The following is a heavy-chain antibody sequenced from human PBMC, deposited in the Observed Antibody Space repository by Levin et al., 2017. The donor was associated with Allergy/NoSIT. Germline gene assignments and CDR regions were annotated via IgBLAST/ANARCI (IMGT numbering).Heavy chain of an antibody. V-gene: IGHV1-18*04. D-gene: IGHD4/OR15-4a*01. CDR3: AREKNSNLGGWYFDL. CDR1: GYIFSDYG. CDR2: ISPYNGHT. Sequence: PGESLKISCEASGYIFSDYGFGWVRQAPGQGLEWVGWISPYNGHTNYAQHFQGRVTMTTDAATRTAYIELRSLRSDDTAVYYCAREKNSNLGGWYFDLWGRGTLVTVSS. J-gene: IGHJ2*01.